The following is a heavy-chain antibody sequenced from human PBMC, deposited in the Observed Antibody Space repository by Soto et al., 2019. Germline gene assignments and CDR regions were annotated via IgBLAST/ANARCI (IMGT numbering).Heavy chain of an antibody. CDR1: GFTFSGYA. V-gene: IGHV3-33*01. D-gene: IGHD3-9*01. CDR3: ARDPAEDILTGYFPTFDY. Sequence: GGSLRVSYAGSGFTFSGYAMHWVRQAPGKGLEWVAIIWYDGSNKYYADSVKGRFTISRDNSKNTLYLQMNSLRAEDTSVYYCARDPAEDILTGYFPTFDYWGQGTLVTVSS. J-gene: IGHJ4*02. CDR2: IWYDGSNK.